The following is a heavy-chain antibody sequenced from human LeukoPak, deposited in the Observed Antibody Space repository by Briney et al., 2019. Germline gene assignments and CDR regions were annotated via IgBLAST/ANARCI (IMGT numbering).Heavy chain of an antibody. Sequence: ASVKVSCKASGYTFTSYGISWVRQAPGQGLEWMGWISAYDGDTNYAQELQGRLTMTTDTSTSTAYMELRSLRSGDTAVYYCARDYHYFDSSDWEDCFDPWGQGTLVAVSS. CDR1: GYTFTSYG. D-gene: IGHD3-22*01. V-gene: IGHV1-18*01. CDR3: ARDYHYFDSSDWEDCFDP. CDR2: ISAYDGDT. J-gene: IGHJ5*02.